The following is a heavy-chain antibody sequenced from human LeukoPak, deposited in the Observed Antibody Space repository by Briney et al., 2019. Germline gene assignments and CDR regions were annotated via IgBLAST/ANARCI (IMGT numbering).Heavy chain of an antibody. CDR2: ISDGSGGST. Sequence: GGSLRLSCAASGFTFSNYAMSWVRQAPGKGLEWVTTISDGSGGSTYYADSVKGRFTFSRDNSKNTLYLQMNSLRAEDTAVYYCARDSAVVGVVAWYFDLWGRGTLVTVSS. V-gene: IGHV3-23*01. CDR1: GFTFSNYA. J-gene: IGHJ2*01. D-gene: IGHD2-21*01. CDR3: ARDSAVVGVVAWYFDL.